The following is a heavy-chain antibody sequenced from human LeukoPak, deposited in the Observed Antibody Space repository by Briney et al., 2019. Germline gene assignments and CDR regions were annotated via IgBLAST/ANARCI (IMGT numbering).Heavy chain of an antibody. CDR2: IKGDGSQS. D-gene: IGHD5-24*01. V-gene: IGHV3-7*03. CDR3: ARDASESSDGWYYFDY. CDR1: GFSFTTSW. Sequence: GGSLRLSCAAPGFSFTTSWMNWVRQAPGKGLEWVAMIKGDGSQSYYVDSVRGRFTISRDNAKDSLYLQMNSLRAEDTAVYYCARDASESSDGWYYFDYWGQGALVTVSS. J-gene: IGHJ4*02.